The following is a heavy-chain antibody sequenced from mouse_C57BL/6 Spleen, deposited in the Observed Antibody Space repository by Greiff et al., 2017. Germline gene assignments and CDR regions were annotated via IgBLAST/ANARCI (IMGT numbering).Heavy chain of an antibody. Sequence: EVQLQQSGPELVKPGASVKIPCKASGYTFTDYKMDWVKQSHGKSLEWIGDINPNNGGTIYNQKFKGKATLTVDKSSSTAYMELRSLTSEDTAVYYCARRHYYGSSYWFAYWGQGTLVTVSA. CDR2: INPNNGGT. V-gene: IGHV1-18*01. CDR3: ARRHYYGSSYWFAY. J-gene: IGHJ3*01. D-gene: IGHD1-1*01. CDR1: GYTFTDYK.